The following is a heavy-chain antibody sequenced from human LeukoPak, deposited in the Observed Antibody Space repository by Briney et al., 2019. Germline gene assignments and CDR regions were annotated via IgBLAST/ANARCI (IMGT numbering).Heavy chain of an antibody. CDR2: ISAYNGNT. V-gene: IGHV1-18*01. CDR1: GYTFTSYG. Sequence: ASVKVSCKASGYTFTSYGISWVRQAPGQGFEWMGWISAYNGNTNYAQKLQGRVTMTTDTSTSTAYMELRSLRSDDTAVYYCARSLEYASGDPPGYWGQGTLVTVSS. J-gene: IGHJ4*02. D-gene: IGHD4-17*01. CDR3: ARSLEYASGDPPGY.